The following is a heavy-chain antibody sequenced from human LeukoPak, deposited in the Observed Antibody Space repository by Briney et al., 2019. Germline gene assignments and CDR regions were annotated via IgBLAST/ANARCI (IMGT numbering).Heavy chain of an antibody. J-gene: IGHJ4*02. CDR1: GFSVTNNY. CDR2: IYSGGST. CDR3: AKDSPERDDY. V-gene: IGHV3-53*05. Sequence: GGSLRLSCAVSGFSVTNNYMTWVRQAPGKGLEWVSVIYSGGSTYYADSVKGRFTISRDNSKNTLYLQMNSLRAEDTAVYYCAKDSPERDDYWGQGTLVTVSS.